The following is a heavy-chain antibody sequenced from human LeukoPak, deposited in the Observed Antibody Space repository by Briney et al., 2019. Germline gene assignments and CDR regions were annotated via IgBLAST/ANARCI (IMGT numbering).Heavy chain of an antibody. Sequence: GASVKVSCKASGYTFTSYCISWVRQAPGQGLEWMGWISAYNGNTNYAQKLQGRVTMTTDTSTSTAYMELRSLRSDDTAVYYCARDADIADASLNLFDPWGQGTLVTVSS. CDR2: ISAYNGNT. J-gene: IGHJ5*02. D-gene: IGHD5-12*01. CDR3: ARDADIADASLNLFDP. CDR1: GYTFTSYC. V-gene: IGHV1-18*01.